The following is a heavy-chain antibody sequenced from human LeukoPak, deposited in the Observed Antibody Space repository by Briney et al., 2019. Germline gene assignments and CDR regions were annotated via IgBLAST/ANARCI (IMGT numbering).Heavy chain of an antibody. J-gene: IGHJ4*02. V-gene: IGHV4-31*03. CDR2: IYYSGST. CDR1: GGSISSGGYY. CDR3: ARELVGNYYDSSGSIDY. Sequence: PSETLSLTCTVSGGSISSGGYYWSWIRQHPGKGLEWIGYIYYSGSTYYNPSLKSRVTISVDTSKNQFSLKLSSVTAADTAVYYCARELVGNYYDSSGSIDYWGQGTLVTVSS. D-gene: IGHD3-22*01.